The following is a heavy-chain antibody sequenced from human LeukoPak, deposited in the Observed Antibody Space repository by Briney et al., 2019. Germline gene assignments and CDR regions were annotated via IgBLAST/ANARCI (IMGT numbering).Heavy chain of an antibody. CDR1: GYTFTSYY. CDR2: INPSGGST. V-gene: IGHV1-46*01. Sequence: GASVKVSCKASGYTFTSYYMHWVRQAPGQGLEWMGIINPSGGSTSYAQKFQGRVTMTRDTSTSTVYMKLSSLRSEDTAVYYCAREVGAGGWFDPWGQGTLVTVSS. J-gene: IGHJ5*02. D-gene: IGHD3-16*01. CDR3: AREVGAGGWFDP.